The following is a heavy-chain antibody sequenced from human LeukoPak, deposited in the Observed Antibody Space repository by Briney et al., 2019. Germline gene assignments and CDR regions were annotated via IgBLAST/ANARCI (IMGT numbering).Heavy chain of an antibody. CDR1: GFTFDDYG. CDR3: ARDLASTDV. V-gene: IGHV3-20*04. D-gene: IGHD3-16*01. CDR2: INWSGGST. Sequence: PGGSLRHSCAASGFTFDDYGMSWVRQAPGKWLEWVSGINWSGGSTGYADSVQGRFTISRDNAKNSLYLQMNSLRADDTALYYCARDLASTDVWGKGTTVTVSS. J-gene: IGHJ6*04.